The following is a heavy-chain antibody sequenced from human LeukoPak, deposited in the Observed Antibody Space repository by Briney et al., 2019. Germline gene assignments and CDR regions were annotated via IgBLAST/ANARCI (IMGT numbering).Heavy chain of an antibody. Sequence: GASVKVSCKASGCTVTGHYLHWVRQAPGQGLEWMGWINPNSGVTNYAQKFQGRVTMTRDTSINTAYMELHSLTSDDTAMYYCAKDAYSGFSSSYNMDSWGQGTLVTVSS. CDR3: AKDAYSGFSSSYNMDS. CDR1: GCTVTGHY. CDR2: INPNSGVT. J-gene: IGHJ4*02. D-gene: IGHD5-18*01. V-gene: IGHV1-2*02.